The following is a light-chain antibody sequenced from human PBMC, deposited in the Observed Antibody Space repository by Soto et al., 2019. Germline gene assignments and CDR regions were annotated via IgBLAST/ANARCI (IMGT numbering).Light chain of an antibody. V-gene: IGKV3-15*01. CDR1: QSVSSS. CDR2: DTS. CDR3: QQYVHWPPGT. Sequence: EIVVTQSPATLSVSPGERVTLSCRASQSVSSSLAWYQPRPGQAPRLLIYDTSTRAPGIAARYSGSGSGTEFTLTISSLQSEDVAVYYCQQYVHWPPGTFGQGTKVDTK. J-gene: IGKJ1*01.